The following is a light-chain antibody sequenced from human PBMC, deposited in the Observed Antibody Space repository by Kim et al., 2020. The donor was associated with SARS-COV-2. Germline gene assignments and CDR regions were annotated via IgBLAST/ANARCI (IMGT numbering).Light chain of an antibody. CDR1: SSDVGAYNY. Sequence: QSALAQPASVSGSPGQSITISCTGTSSDVGAYNYVSWFRQHPGKAPKLIIYDVTERPSGVSNRFSGSKSGYTASLTISGPQAEDEADYYCTSYTTTSTVVFGGGTK. CDR3: TSYTTTSTVV. J-gene: IGLJ2*01. CDR2: DVT. V-gene: IGLV2-14*03.